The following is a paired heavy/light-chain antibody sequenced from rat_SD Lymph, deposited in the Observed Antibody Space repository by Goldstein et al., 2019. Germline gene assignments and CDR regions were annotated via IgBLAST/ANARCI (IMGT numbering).Heavy chain of an antibody. V-gene: IGHV1-16*01. J-gene: IGHJ3*01. CDR1: GYTFTDYY. Sequence: EVLLQQSGAELVRPGSSVKISCKASGYTFTDYYMHWVKQRPEQGLVWIGRINPANGNTVYAEKFKSKATLTADKSSNTAYMQLSSLTSEDTATYFCTRASWFAYWGQGTLVTVSS. CDR2: INPANGNT. CDR3: TRASWFAY.
Light chain of an antibody. CDR3: VQSTHAPWT. CDR2: LVS. V-gene: IGKV2S25*01. Sequence: DVVLTQTPPTLSATIGQSVSISCRSSQSLLHSNGNTYLNWLLQRPGQPPQLLIYLVSRLESGVPNRFSGSGSGTDFTLKISGVEAEDLGVYYCVQSTHAPWTFGGGTKLELK. J-gene: IGKJ1*01. CDR1: QSLLHSNGNTY.